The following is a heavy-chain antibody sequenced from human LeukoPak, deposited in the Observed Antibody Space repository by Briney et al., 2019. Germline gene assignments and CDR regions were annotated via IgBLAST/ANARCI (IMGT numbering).Heavy chain of an antibody. CDR2: IHYSGST. V-gene: IGHV4-59*01. CDR3: ARGVVIAPQTFDY. D-gene: IGHD2-21*01. Sequence: SETLSLTCTVSGGSINNYYWSWIRQPPGKGLEWIGYIHYSGSTNYNPSLKSRVTISVDTSKNQFSLKLSSVTAADTAVYYCARGVVIAPQTFDYWGQGTLVTVSP. J-gene: IGHJ4*02. CDR1: GGSINNYY.